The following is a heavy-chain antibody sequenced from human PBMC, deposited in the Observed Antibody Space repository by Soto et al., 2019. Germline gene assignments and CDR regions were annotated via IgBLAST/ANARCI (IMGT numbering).Heavy chain of an antibody. CDR1: GYTFTGYY. CDR2: INPNSGGT. CDR3: AHPQYYYGSGSYYEDYYYGMDV. V-gene: IGHV1-2*02. D-gene: IGHD3-10*01. Sequence: RASVKVSCKASGYTFTGYYMHWVRQAPGQGLEWMGWINPNSGGTNYAQKFQGRVTMTRDTSISTAYMELSRLRSDDAAVYYCAHPQYYYGSGSYYEDYYYGMDVWGQGTTVTVSS. J-gene: IGHJ6*02.